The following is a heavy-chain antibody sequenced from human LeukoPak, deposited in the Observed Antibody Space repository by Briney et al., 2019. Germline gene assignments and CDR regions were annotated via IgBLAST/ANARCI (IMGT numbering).Heavy chain of an antibody. CDR3: ARGGVSAAFDI. D-gene: IGHD3-16*01. V-gene: IGHV3-74*01. CDR1: GFTFKSYW. CDR2: IKSDGSVT. Sequence: PGGSLRLSCVASGFTFKSYWMYWVRQAPGKGLVWVSQIKSDGSVTSYADSVKGRFTISRDNAKSTLYLQMNSLRAEDTAVYYCARGGVSAAFDIWGQGTMVTVSS. J-gene: IGHJ3*02.